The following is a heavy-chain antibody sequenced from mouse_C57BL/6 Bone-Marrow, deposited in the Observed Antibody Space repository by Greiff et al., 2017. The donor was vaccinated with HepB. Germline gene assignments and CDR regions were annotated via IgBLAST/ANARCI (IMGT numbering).Heavy chain of an antibody. J-gene: IGHJ1*03. V-gene: IGHV1-50*01. CDR1: GYTFTSYW. CDR3: AKERNWDHWYFDV. D-gene: IGHD4-1*01. Sequence: VQLQQPGAELVKPGASVKLSCKASGYTFTSYWMQWVQQRPGQGLEWIGEIDPSDSYTNYNQKLKGKATLTVDTSSSTAYMQLSSLTSEDSAVYYCAKERNWDHWYFDVWGTGTTVTVSS. CDR2: IDPSDSYT.